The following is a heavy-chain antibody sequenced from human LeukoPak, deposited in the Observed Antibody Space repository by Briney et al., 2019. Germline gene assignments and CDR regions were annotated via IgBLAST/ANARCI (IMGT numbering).Heavy chain of an antibody. CDR3: ARRGASSNWFDP. CDR2: ISDSGST. V-gene: IGHV4-39*01. CDR1: GGSISSRSYY. D-gene: IGHD1-26*01. J-gene: IGHJ5*02. Sequence: SETLSLTCTVSGGSISSRSYYWGWIRQPPGKGLEWIGKISDSGSTYYSPSLKSRVTISVDPSKNQFSLKLTSVTAADTAVYYCARRGASSNWFDPWGQGTLVTVSS.